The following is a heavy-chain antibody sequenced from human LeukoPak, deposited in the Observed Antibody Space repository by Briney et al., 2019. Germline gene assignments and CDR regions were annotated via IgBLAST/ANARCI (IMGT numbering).Heavy chain of an antibody. V-gene: IGHV3-7*01. Sequence: GGSLRLSCAASGFTFSSYWMSWVRQAPGKGLEWVANIKQDGSEKYYVDSVKGRFTISRDNAKNSLYLQLNSLRAEDTAVYYCASAPYDSSGYYPVYYFDYWGQGTLVTVSS. D-gene: IGHD3-22*01. CDR3: ASAPYDSSGYYPVYYFDY. CDR2: IKQDGSEK. CDR1: GFTFSSYW. J-gene: IGHJ4*02.